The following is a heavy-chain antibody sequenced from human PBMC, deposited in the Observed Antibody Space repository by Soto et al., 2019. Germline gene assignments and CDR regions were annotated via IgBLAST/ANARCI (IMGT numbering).Heavy chain of an antibody. V-gene: IGHV3-15*07. J-gene: IGHJ6*02. CDR3: TTDNPIFGVVIYGMDV. CDR2: IKSKTDGGTT. D-gene: IGHD3-3*01. CDR1: GFTFSNAW. Sequence: EVQLVESGGGLVKPGGSLRLSCAASGFTFSNAWMNWVRQAPGKGLEWVGRIKSKTDGGTTDYAAPVKGRFTISRDDSKNTLYLQMNSLKTEDTAVYYCTTDNPIFGVVIYGMDVWGQGTTVTVSS.